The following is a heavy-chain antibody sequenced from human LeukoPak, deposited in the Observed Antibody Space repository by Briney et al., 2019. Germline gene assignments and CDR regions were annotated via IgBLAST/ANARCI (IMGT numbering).Heavy chain of an antibody. V-gene: IGHV6-1*01. Sequence: SQTLSLTCAISGDSVSGNSAAWNWIRQSPSKGLEWLGRTYYRSKWYNDYAVSVKSRITINPDTSKNQFSLQLNSVTPEDTAVYYCARSDSSGYYYCFQHWGQGTLVTVSS. D-gene: IGHD3-22*01. CDR3: ARSDSSGYYYCFQH. CDR2: TYYRSKWYN. J-gene: IGHJ1*01. CDR1: GDSVSGNSAA.